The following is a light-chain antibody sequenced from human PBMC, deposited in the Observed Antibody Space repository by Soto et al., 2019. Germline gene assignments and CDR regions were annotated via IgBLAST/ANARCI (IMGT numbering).Light chain of an antibody. CDR1: SSDVGTYNR. Sequence: QSALTQPPSVSGSPGQSVTISCTGASSDVGTYNRVSWYQQPPGTAPKLMIYEVSNRPSGVPDRFSGSKSGKTASLTISGLQAEDEADYYCSSYASGSTLLFGGGTKLTVL. V-gene: IGLV2-18*02. CDR3: SSYASGSTLL. J-gene: IGLJ3*02. CDR2: EVS.